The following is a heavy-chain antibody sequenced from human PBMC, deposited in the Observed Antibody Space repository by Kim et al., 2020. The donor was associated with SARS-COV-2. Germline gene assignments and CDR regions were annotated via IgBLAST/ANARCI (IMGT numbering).Heavy chain of an antibody. J-gene: IGHJ4*02. CDR2: ISWNSGSI. D-gene: IGHD3-22*01. V-gene: IGHV3-9*01. CDR3: AKGVYYYDSSGYPLDY. Sequence: GGSLRLSCAASGFTFDDYAMHWVRQAPGKGLEWVSGISWNSGSIGYADSVKGRFTISRDNAKNSLYLQMNSLRAEDTALYYCAKGVYYYDSSGYPLDYWGQGTLVTVSS. CDR1: GFTFDDYA.